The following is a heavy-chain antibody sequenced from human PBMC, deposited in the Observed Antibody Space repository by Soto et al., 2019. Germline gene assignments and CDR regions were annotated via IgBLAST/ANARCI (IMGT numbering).Heavy chain of an antibody. CDR1: GFTFSSYA. CDR2: ISGSGGST. Sequence: GGSLRLSCAASGFTFSSYAMSWVRQAPGKGLEWVSAISGSGGSTYYADSVKGRFTISRDNSKNTLYLQMNGLRAEDTAVYYCAKIGRNILSTQYYDFWGGYQDYFDYWGQGTLVTVSS. D-gene: IGHD3-3*01. CDR3: AKIGRNILSTQYYDFWGGYQDYFDY. J-gene: IGHJ4*02. V-gene: IGHV3-23*01.